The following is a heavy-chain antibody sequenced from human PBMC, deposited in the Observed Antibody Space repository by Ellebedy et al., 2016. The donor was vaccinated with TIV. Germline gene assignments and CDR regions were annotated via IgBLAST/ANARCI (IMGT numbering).Heavy chain of an antibody. CDR1: GGSISSSF. Sequence: PSETLSLTCTVSGGSISSSFWNWIRQPPGKALEWIGYVYNSGNTNYNPSLKSLVTFSVDMSKNQFSLKLSSVTAADTAVYYCARQDYDILTGYYTHLDSWGQGTLVTVSS. D-gene: IGHD3-9*01. J-gene: IGHJ4*02. CDR2: VYNSGNT. V-gene: IGHV4-59*08. CDR3: ARQDYDILTGYYTHLDS.